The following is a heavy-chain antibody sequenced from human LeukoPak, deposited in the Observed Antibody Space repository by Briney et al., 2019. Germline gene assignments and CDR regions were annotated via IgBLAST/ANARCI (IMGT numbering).Heavy chain of an antibody. J-gene: IGHJ4*02. CDR1: GGSISSYS. CDR3: ATGAPTSYSLAY. Sequence: SETLSLTCTVSGGSISSYSWSWIRQPPGKGLEWIGYIYYSGSTNYNPSLKSRVTISVDTSKNQFSLKLSSVTAADTAVYYCATGAPTSYSLAYWGQGTLVTVSS. D-gene: IGHD6-13*01. V-gene: IGHV4-59*08. CDR2: IYYSGST.